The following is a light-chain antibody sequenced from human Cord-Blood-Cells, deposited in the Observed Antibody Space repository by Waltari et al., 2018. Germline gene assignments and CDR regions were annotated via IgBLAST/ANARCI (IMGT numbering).Light chain of an antibody. Sequence: EIEITQSPAMLSVSPGVSATLSCRASQSVSSNLAWYQQKPGQAPRLLIYGESTRSTGIPARFSGSGSGTEFTLTISSLQSEDFAAYYCQMYNNAPRTFGQGTKVEIK. J-gene: IGKJ1*01. CDR1: QSVSSN. CDR3: QMYNNAPRT. V-gene: IGKV3-15*01. CDR2: GES.